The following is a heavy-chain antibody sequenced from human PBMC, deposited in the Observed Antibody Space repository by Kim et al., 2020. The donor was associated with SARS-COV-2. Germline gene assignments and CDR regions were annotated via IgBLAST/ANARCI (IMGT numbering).Heavy chain of an antibody. J-gene: IGHJ4*02. Sequence: SETLSLTCTVSGCSISSGDHYWSWIRQSPGESLEYIGLMSYSGTTYYSSSLKSRVTISIDTSKNQFSLKLSSVTATDTAVYYCVRGRGYGYGIDYWGQGILVAVSS. D-gene: IGHD4-17*01. CDR3: VRGRGYGYGIDY. CDR1: GCSISSGDHY. V-gene: IGHV4-30-4*08. CDR2: MSYSGTT.